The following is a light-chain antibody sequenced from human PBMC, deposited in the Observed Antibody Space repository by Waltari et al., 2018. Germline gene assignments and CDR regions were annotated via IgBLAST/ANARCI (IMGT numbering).Light chain of an antibody. J-gene: IGKJ2*01. V-gene: IGKV1-39*01. Sequence: DINVTQSPSALSAFLRDRVTLTCRTSQRVSSYLYWYQQRPGQAPTLLIYAASTLHPGVPARFSGSGSGTDYTLTISSLQPEDFATYFCQHSYNTPQTFGLGTKLQIK. CDR1: QRVSSY. CDR2: AAS. CDR3: QHSYNTPQT.